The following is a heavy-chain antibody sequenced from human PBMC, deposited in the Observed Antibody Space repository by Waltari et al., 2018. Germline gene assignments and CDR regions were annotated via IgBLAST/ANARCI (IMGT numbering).Heavy chain of an antibody. J-gene: IGHJ4*02. V-gene: IGHV4-59*01. CDR1: GGSISSYH. CDR2: ISYTGGA. Sequence: QVRLQESGPGLVKPSETLSLTCTVSGGSISSYHWSWIRQTPGKGLEWIGYISYTGGADYNPSLRRRVTISVDMSKNQLSLKLTSLTAADTAVYYCARASYYGSGSDPLGYWGQGTLVIVSS. CDR3: ARASYYGSGSDPLGY. D-gene: IGHD3-10*01.